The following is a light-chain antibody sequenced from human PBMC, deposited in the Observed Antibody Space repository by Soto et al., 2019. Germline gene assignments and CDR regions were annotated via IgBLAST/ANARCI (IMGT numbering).Light chain of an antibody. V-gene: IGKV3-11*01. CDR3: LQRAHLTLCA. J-gene: IGKJ3*01. CDR1: QSVSKY. Sequence: EIVLTQSPATLSLSPGEGATLSCRASQSVSKYLAWYQQKPGEAPRLLIYDTSTRAIGIPARFSGSGSGTDFALPISSLVREDSDVYSCLQRAHLTLCAFGHGTKVDIK. CDR2: DTS.